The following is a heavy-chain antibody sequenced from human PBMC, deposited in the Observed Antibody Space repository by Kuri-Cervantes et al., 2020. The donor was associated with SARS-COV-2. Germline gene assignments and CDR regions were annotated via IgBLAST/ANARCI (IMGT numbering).Heavy chain of an antibody. CDR2: IYYSAST. CDR3: ARRAATGFRLMDV. Sequence: SETLSLTCTVSGDSITSGGYHWTWIRQLPGKGLEWIGYIYYSASTYYNPSLKSRVTIGVDGSQNQISLKLRSVTAADTAVYYCARRAATGFRLMDVWGNGTTVTVSS. CDR1: GDSITSGGYH. J-gene: IGHJ6*03. D-gene: IGHD6-13*01. V-gene: IGHV4-31*03.